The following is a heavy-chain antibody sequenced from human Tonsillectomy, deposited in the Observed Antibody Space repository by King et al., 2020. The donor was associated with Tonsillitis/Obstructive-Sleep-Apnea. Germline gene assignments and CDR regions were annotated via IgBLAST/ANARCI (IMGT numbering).Heavy chain of an antibody. CDR3: ARVTGIGPFQGWVEP. Sequence: VQLQQWGAGLLTPSETLSLTCAVYGGSFRGYSLSWIRQPPGQGLAWLWEIHHSCRPHSNPSLKSRVPISVDTSTNQFSLKLSSVTAADTALYYCARVTGIGPFQGWVEPWGQGTRVTVAA. CDR2: IHHSCRP. CDR1: GGSFRGYS. D-gene: IGHD1-1*01. J-gene: IGHJ5*02. V-gene: IGHV4-34*01.